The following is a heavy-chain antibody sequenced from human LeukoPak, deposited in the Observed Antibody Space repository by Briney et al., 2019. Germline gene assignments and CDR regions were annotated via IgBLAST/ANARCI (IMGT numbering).Heavy chain of an antibody. CDR1: GFXFSSYT. CDR3: AKKRIASASDFDY. V-gene: IGHV3-23*01. D-gene: IGHD6-13*01. J-gene: IGHJ4*02. CDR2: IRGSGSST. Sequence: GGSLRLSCAASGFXFSSYTMSWVRQAPGKGLEWVSGIRGSGSSTYYADSVKGRFTISRDNSKNTLYLQMNSLRAEDTAVYHCAKKRIASASDFDYWGQGTLVTVSS.